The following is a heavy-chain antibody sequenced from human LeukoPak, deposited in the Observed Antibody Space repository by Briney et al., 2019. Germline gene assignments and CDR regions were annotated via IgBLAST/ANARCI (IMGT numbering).Heavy chain of an antibody. D-gene: IGHD5-12*01. J-gene: IGHJ6*04. Sequence: RPSETLSLTCTVSGGSISSGSYYWSWIRQPAGKGLEWIGRIYTSGSTNYNPSLKSRVTISVDTSKNQFSLKLSSVTAADTAVYYCARGYVDMVLLEDVWGKGTTVTISS. CDR2: IYTSGST. V-gene: IGHV4-61*02. CDR1: GGSISSGSYY. CDR3: ARGYVDMVLLEDV.